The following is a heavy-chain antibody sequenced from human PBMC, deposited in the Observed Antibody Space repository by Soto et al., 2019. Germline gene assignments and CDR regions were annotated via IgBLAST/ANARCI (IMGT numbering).Heavy chain of an antibody. D-gene: IGHD6-19*01. Sequence: QIQLVQSGAEVKKPGASVKVSSKASGYTLTSYGISWERQAPGQGVEWMGWISDYNGNTNYAQQLQGRVTMTTDTSTSTAYMEVRSLRSDDTAVYYCARERGRSGWYGNDYWGQGTLVTVSS. CDR3: ARERGRSGWYGNDY. V-gene: IGHV1-18*01. J-gene: IGHJ4*02. CDR2: ISDYNGNT. CDR1: GYTLTSYG.